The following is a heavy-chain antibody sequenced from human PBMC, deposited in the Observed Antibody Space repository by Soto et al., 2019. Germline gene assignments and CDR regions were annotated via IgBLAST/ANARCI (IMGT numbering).Heavy chain of an antibody. CDR3: ARLEYCSGGSCSGRYYFDY. CDR2: IYYSGST. D-gene: IGHD2-15*01. Sequence: SETLSLTCTVSGGSISSYYWSWIRQPPGRGLEWIGYIYYSGSTNYNPSLKSRVTISVDTSKKQFSLKLSSVTAADTAVYYCARLEYCSGGSCSGRYYFDYWGQGDLLTVSS. V-gene: IGHV4-59*08. J-gene: IGHJ4*02. CDR1: GGSISSYY.